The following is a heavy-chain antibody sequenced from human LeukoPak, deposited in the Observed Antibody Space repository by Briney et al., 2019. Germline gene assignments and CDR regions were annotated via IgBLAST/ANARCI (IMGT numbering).Heavy chain of an antibody. Sequence: PGGSLRLSCAASGFTFSSYAMSWVRQAPGKGLEWVSAIRGSGGSTYYADSVKGRFTISRDNSKNTLYLQMNSLRAEDTAVYYCAKDTGSTVTFYFQHWGQGTLVTVSS. CDR3: AKDTGSTVTFYFQH. J-gene: IGHJ1*01. D-gene: IGHD4-17*01. V-gene: IGHV3-23*01. CDR2: IRGSGGST. CDR1: GFTFSSYA.